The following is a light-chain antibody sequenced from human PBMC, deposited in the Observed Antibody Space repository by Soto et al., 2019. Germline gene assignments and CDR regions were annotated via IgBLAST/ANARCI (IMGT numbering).Light chain of an antibody. CDR1: QSISEY. CDR2: GTS. V-gene: IGKV1-39*01. Sequence: DIEMTQSPSSLSASIGDRVTLTCRASQSISEYLNWYQVKSGKGPKLLISGTSNLQSGVPSRFSGRGSGTEFTLTITNLHPEDFATYYCQQYNSWSGLTFGRGTRVEIK. CDR3: QQYNSWSGLT. J-gene: IGKJ4*01.